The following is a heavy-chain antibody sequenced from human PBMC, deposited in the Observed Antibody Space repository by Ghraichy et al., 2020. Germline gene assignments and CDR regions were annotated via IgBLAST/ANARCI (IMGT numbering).Heavy chain of an antibody. D-gene: IGHD2-15*01. J-gene: IGHJ6*02. CDR2: ISSSSSTI. V-gene: IGHV3-48*02. CDR3: AREVNVVVVAATKSYYYYGMDV. Sequence: GGSLRLSCAASGFTFSSYSMNWVRQAPGKGLEWVSYISSSSSTIYYADSVKGRFTISRDNAKNSLYLQMNSLRDEDTAVYYCAREVNVVVVAATKSYYYYGMDVWGQGTTVTVSS. CDR1: GFTFSSYS.